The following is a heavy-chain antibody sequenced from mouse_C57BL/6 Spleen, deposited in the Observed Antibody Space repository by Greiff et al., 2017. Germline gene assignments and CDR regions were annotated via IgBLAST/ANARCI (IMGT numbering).Heavy chain of an antibody. CDR2: IYPSDSET. Sequence: QVQLQQPGAELVRPGSSVKLSCKASGYTFTSYWMDWVKQRPGQGLEWIGNIYPSDSETHYNQKFKDKATLTVDKSSSTAYMQLSSLTSEDSAVYYCAREDSSGSCAYWGQGTLVTVSA. D-gene: IGHD3-2*02. CDR3: AREDSSGSCAY. J-gene: IGHJ3*01. V-gene: IGHV1-61*01. CDR1: GYTFTSYW.